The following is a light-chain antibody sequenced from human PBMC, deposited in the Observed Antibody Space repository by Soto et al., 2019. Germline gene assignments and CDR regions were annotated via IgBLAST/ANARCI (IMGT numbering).Light chain of an antibody. CDR1: QTINSK. CDR3: QQYETYFRHT. CDR2: DGY. J-gene: IGKJ2*01. V-gene: IGKV1-5*01. Sequence: DIQMTQSPSTLSASVGDRVTITCRASQTINSKLAWYQKKPGQAPKLLICDGYNLESGVPSRFSGSGSGTEFTLSIGSLQPDDFATYYCQQYETYFRHTFCQGTKLDI.